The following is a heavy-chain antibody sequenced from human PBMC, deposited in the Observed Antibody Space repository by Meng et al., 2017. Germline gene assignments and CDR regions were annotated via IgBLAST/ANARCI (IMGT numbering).Heavy chain of an antibody. CDR2: IKQDGSEK. CDR3: ARDLLRNDRSFDY. J-gene: IGHJ4*02. CDR1: GFTFSSYW. V-gene: IGHV3-7*03. D-gene: IGHD1-1*01. Sequence: GESLKISCAASGFTFSSYWMSWVRQAPGKGLEWVANIKQDGSEKYYVDSVKGRFTISRDNAKNSLYLQMNSLRAEDTALYYCARDLLRNDRSFDYWGQGTLVTVSS.